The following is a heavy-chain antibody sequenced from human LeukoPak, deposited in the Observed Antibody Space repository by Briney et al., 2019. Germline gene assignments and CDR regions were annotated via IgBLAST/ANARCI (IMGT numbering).Heavy chain of an antibody. CDR3: ARIRGRGNDY. CDR1: GFTFSSYW. V-gene: IGHV3-74*01. CDR2: INTDGTST. J-gene: IGHJ4*02. Sequence: GGSLRLSCAASGFTFSSYWMYWVRQAPGKGLVWVSRINTDGTSTSYADSVKGRFTISRDNAKNTLYLQMSSLRVEDTAMYYCARIRGRGNDYWGQGTLVTVSS. D-gene: IGHD1-1*01.